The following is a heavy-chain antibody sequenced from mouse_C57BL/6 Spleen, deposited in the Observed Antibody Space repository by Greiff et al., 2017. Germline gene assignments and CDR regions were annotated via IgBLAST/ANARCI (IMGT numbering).Heavy chain of an antibody. Sequence: QVQLKESGAELVKPGASVKISCKASGYAFSSYWMNWVKQRPGKGLEWIGQIYPGDGDTNYNGKFKGKATLTADKSSSTAYMQLSSLTSEDSAVYFCARGFITTVVPSMDYWGQGTSVTVSS. D-gene: IGHD1-1*01. CDR3: ARGFITTVVPSMDY. CDR2: IYPGDGDT. CDR1: GYAFSSYW. V-gene: IGHV1-80*01. J-gene: IGHJ4*01.